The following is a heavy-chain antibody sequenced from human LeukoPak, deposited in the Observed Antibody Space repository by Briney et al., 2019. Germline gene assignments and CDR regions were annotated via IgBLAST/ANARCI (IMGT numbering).Heavy chain of an antibody. CDR3: AKGRGGTSIYDY. Sequence: GGSLRLSCVASGFTFSSHAMSWVRQAPGKGLEWVSFISGSGGSTYYADSVKGRFTMSRDTSKNTLYLQMNSLRDDDTAAYDCAKGRGGTSIYDYWGQGTLVTVSS. CDR2: ISGSGGST. CDR1: GFTFSSHA. D-gene: IGHD2-15*01. J-gene: IGHJ4*02. V-gene: IGHV3-23*01.